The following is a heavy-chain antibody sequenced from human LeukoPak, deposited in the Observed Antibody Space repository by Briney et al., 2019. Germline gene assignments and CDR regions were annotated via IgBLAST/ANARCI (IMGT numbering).Heavy chain of an antibody. J-gene: IGHJ4*02. CDR1: GFTFDDYG. D-gene: IGHD3-10*01. CDR3: ARGGPDPFGELSGFDY. Sequence: PGGSLRLSCAASGFTFDDYGMSWVRQAPGKGLEWVSGINWNGGSTGYADSVKGRFTISRDNAKNSLYLQMNSLRAEDTALYHCARGGPDPFGELSGFDYWGQGTLVTVSS. V-gene: IGHV3-20*01. CDR2: INWNGGST.